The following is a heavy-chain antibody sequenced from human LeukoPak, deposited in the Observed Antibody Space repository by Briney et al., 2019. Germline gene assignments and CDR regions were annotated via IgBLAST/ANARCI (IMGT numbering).Heavy chain of an antibody. V-gene: IGHV4-39*01. CDR1: GGSISSVSYY. Sequence: PSETLCLTCTVSGGSISSVSYYWGWIRQPPGKGLEWIGSSHYSGSTYYNPSLKSRVTISVDTSKNQFSLELTSVTAADTAVYYCARVRGSAWYRFDYCGQGTLVTVSS. CDR2: SHYSGST. J-gene: IGHJ4*02. CDR3: ARVRGSAWYRFDY. D-gene: IGHD6-19*01.